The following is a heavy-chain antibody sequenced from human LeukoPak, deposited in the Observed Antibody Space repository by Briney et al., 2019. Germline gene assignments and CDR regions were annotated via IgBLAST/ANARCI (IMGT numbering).Heavy chain of an antibody. J-gene: IGHJ4*02. CDR3: ARLDDSSGPKLDY. CDR1: GGSISSYY. Sequence: SETLSLTCTVSGGSISSYYWSWIRQPPGKGLEWIGYIYYSGSTNYNPSLKSRVTISVDTSKNQFSLKLSSMTAADTAVYYCARLDDSSGPKLDYWGQGTLVTVSS. V-gene: IGHV4-59*08. CDR2: IYYSGST. D-gene: IGHD3-22*01.